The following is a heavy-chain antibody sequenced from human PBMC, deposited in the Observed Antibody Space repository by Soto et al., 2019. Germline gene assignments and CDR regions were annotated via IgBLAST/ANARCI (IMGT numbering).Heavy chain of an antibody. D-gene: IGHD3-22*01. V-gene: IGHV4-59*01. CDR3: ARSGYDSSGYYINWFDP. CDR2: IYYSGST. CDR1: GGSISSYY. J-gene: IGHJ5*02. Sequence: SETLSLTCTVSGGSISSYYWSWIRQPPGKGLEWIGYIYYSGSTNYNPSLKSRVTISVDTSKNQFSLKLSSVTAADTAVYYCARSGYDSSGYYINWFDPWGQGTLVTVSS.